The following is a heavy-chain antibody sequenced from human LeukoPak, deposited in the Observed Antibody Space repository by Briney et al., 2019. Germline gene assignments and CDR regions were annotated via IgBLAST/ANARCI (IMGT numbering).Heavy chain of an antibody. Sequence: GGSLRLSCAASGFTFSSYAMHWVRQAPGKGLEWVAVISYDGSNKYYADSVKGRFTISRDNSKNTLYLQMNSLRAEDTAVYYCARASSLNFYYEDYWGQGTLVTVSS. CDR3: ARASSLNFYYEDY. CDR1: GFTFSSYA. J-gene: IGHJ4*02. D-gene: IGHD3-22*01. CDR2: ISYDGSNK. V-gene: IGHV3-30*04.